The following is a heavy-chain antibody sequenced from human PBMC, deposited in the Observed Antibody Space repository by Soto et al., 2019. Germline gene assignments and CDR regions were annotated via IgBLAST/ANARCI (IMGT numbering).Heavy chain of an antibody. Sequence: QVQLVQSGAEVKKPGSSVKVSCKASGGTFSSYAISWVRQAPGQGLEWMGGIIPIFGTANYAQKFQGRVTITADESTSTAYIELSSLRSEDTAVYYCARDQLGNDPTSNYYYYYGMDVWGQGTTVTVSS. J-gene: IGHJ6*02. CDR2: IIPIFGTA. D-gene: IGHD1-1*01. V-gene: IGHV1-69*01. CDR1: GGTFSSYA. CDR3: ARDQLGNDPTSNYYYYYGMDV.